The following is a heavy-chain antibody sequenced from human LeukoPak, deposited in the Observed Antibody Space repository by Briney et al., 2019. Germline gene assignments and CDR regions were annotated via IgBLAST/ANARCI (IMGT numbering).Heavy chain of an antibody. CDR2: IYYSGST. J-gene: IGHJ4*02. D-gene: IGHD3-22*01. CDR1: GGSISSGGYY. Sequence: PSETLSLTCTVSGGSISSGGYYWSWIRQHPGKGLEWIGYIYYSGSTYYNPSLKSRVTISVDTSKNQFSLKLSSVTAADTAVYYCARVREQSRYYYDSSGYYYFDYWGQGTLVTVSS. CDR3: ARVREQSRYYYDSSGYYYFDY. V-gene: IGHV4-31*03.